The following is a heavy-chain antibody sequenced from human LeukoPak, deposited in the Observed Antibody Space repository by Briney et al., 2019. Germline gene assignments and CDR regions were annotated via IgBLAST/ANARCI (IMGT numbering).Heavy chain of an antibody. Sequence: GGSLRLSCAASGFTFNSNCMNWVRQAPGKGLEWVSVIYSGGSTYYADSVKGRFTISRDNSKNTLYLQMNSLRAEDTAVYYCAREAVVTRAFDIWGQGTMVTVSS. CDR2: IYSGGST. J-gene: IGHJ3*02. CDR3: AREAVVTRAFDI. D-gene: IGHD4-23*01. CDR1: GFTFNSNC. V-gene: IGHV3-53*01.